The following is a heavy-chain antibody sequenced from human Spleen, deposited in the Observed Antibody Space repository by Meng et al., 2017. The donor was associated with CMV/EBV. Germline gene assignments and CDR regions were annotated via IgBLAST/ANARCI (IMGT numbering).Heavy chain of an antibody. V-gene: IGHV3-7*01. Sequence: GGSLRPSCAASGFTFSGYWMSWVRQAPGKGLEWVANIKQDGSEKYYVDSVKGRFTISRDNAKNSLYLQMNSLRAEDTAVYYCARGLKVIGSALDYWGQGTLVTVSS. CDR1: GFTFSGYW. D-gene: IGHD2-21*01. CDR2: IKQDGSEK. J-gene: IGHJ4*02. CDR3: ARGLKVIGSALDY.